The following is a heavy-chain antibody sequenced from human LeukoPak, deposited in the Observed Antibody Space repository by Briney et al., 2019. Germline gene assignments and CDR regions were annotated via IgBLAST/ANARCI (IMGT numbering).Heavy chain of an antibody. D-gene: IGHD3-10*01. CDR1: GGSISSGDYP. Sequence: SETLSLICAVSGGSISSGDYPWSWIRQSPGKGLEWIGYIFHTGHTSYNPSLKSRVTISVDMSKNQLSLKLSSVTAADTAVYYCARGFYGSGSQFDYWGQGTLVTVSS. CDR3: ARGFYGSGSQFDY. J-gene: IGHJ4*02. CDR2: IFHTGHT. V-gene: IGHV4-30-2*06.